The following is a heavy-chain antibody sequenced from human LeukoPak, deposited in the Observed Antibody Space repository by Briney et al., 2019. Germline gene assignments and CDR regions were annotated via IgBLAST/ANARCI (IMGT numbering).Heavy chain of an antibody. CDR1: GFTFSSYS. CDR2: ISSSSSYI. Sequence: GGSLRLSCAASGFTFSSYSMNWVRQAPGKGLEWVSSISSSSSYIYYADSVKGRFTISRDNAKNTLYLQMNSLRAEDTAVYYCARDLKYYYDLSGTDFFDIWGQGTMVTVSS. CDR3: ARDLKYYYDLSGTDFFDI. J-gene: IGHJ3*02. D-gene: IGHD3-22*01. V-gene: IGHV3-21*01.